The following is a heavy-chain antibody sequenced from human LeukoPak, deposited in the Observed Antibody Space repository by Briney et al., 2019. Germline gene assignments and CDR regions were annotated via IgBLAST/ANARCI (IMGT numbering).Heavy chain of an antibody. CDR3: ARSRNYDTTGFNPSYYLDS. D-gene: IGHD3-22*01. CDR1: GGSVIGSY. V-gene: IGHV4-59*02. CDR2: IYNTVDV. J-gene: IGHJ4*02. Sequence: SETLSLTCTVSGGSVIGSYWTWIRQSPGGSLQYLGYIYNTVDVNYSPSLKSRVTISIDMSRNQVSLRLTSVTAAVTAIYYCARSRNYDTTGFNPSYYLDSWGQGALVTVAS.